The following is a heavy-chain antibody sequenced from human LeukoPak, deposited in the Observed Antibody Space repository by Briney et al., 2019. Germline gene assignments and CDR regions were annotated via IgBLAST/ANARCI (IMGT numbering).Heavy chain of an antibody. V-gene: IGHV3-64D*06. CDR3: VKGGGYSFGFDY. D-gene: IGHD5-18*01. Sequence: PGGSLRLSCAASGFTFSNHYMTWVRQAPGKGLEYVSAISSNGGSTYYADSVKGRFTISRDNSKNTLYLQMSSLRAEDTAVYYCVKGGGYSFGFDYWGQGTLVTVSS. J-gene: IGHJ4*02. CDR1: GFTFSNHY. CDR2: ISSNGGST.